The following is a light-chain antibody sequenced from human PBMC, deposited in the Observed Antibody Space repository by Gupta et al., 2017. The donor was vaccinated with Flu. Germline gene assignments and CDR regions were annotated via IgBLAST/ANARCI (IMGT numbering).Light chain of an antibody. Sequence: IVLTQSPATLSLSPGERATLSCRASQSVSSYLAWYQQKPGQAPRLLIYDASNRATGIPARFSGSGSGTDFTLTISSLEPEDFAVYYCQQQLTFGGGTKVEIK. V-gene: IGKV3-11*01. CDR2: DAS. J-gene: IGKJ4*01. CDR1: QSVSSY. CDR3: QQQLT.